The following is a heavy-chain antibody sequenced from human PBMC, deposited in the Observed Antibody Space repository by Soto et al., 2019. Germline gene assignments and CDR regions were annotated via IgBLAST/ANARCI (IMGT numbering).Heavy chain of an antibody. CDR1: GYSFTTYW. J-gene: IGHJ6*02. V-gene: IGHV5-10-1*01. CDR2: IDPSDSYI. CDR3: ARVPTYYYYGMDV. Sequence: GESLKISCKGSGYSFTTYWLSWVRQMPGKGLEWMGKIDPSDSYIDYSPSFEGHVTISADKSVSTAYLQWSSLKASDTAVYFCARVPTYYYYGMDVWGQGTTVTVSS.